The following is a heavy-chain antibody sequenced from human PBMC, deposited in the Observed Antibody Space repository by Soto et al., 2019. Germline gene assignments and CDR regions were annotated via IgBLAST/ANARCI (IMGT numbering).Heavy chain of an antibody. J-gene: IGHJ4*02. CDR3: VKDRNSNDFWSGYPDY. CDR2: ISYDGSNK. Sequence: QVQLVESGGGVVQPGRSLRLSCAASGFTFSNYGMHWVRQAPGKGLEWVAVISYDGSNKYYADSVKGRFTISRDNSKNTLYLQMNSLRAEDTAVYYCVKDRNSNDFWSGYPDYWGQGTLVTVSS. D-gene: IGHD3-3*01. V-gene: IGHV3-30*18. CDR1: GFTFSNYG.